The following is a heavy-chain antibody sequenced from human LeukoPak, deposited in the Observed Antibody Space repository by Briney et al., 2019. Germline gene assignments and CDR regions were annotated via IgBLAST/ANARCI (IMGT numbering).Heavy chain of an antibody. V-gene: IGHV4-34*01. CDR3: ARDLASSPRDGSFDY. D-gene: IGHD6-13*01. J-gene: IGHJ4*02. Sequence: PSETLSLTCAVYGGSFSGYFWTWIRQSPGKGLEWIGEINHSGSTNYNPSLKSRVTISVDTSKNQFSLKLSSVNAADTAVYYCARDLASSPRDGSFDYWGQGTLVTVSS. CDR2: INHSGST. CDR1: GGSFSGYF.